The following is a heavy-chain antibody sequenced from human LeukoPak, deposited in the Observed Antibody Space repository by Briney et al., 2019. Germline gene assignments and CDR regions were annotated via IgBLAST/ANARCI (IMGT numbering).Heavy chain of an antibody. CDR1: GYTFTDYY. D-gene: IGHD2-2*02. CDR2: IDPRSGGT. J-gene: IGHJ4*02. V-gene: IGHV1-2*02. CDR3: TSSDYTSSDY. Sequence: ASVKVSCKASGYTFTDYYMHWVRQAPGQGLEWMGWIDPRSGGTNFARKFQGRVTMTRDTSVSTAYMELSRLTSDDTAVYYCTSSDYTSSDYWGQGTLVTVSS.